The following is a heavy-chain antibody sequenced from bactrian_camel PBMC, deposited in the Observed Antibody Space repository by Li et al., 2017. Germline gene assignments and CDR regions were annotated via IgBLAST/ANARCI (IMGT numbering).Heavy chain of an antibody. J-gene: IGHJ7*01. Sequence: VQLVESGGGLVQPGGSLKLSCATAGFTFSSYDMSWVRQAPGKGLEWVSAINSGGGSTYYADSVKGRFTISRDNAKNTLYLHLNSLKTEDTAMYYCASGPWGYCTRTKWEGGMNNWGKGTQVTVS. CDR2: INSGGGST. CDR1: GFTFSSYD. V-gene: IGHV3S40*01. D-gene: IGHD1*01.